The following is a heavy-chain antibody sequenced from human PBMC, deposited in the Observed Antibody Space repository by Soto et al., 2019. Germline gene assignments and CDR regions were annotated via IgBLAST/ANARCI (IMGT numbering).Heavy chain of an antibody. CDR2: INPNSGGT. CDR3: ARGETRTTCNACYYYYGMDV. Sequence: ASGKVSCKASGYTFTGYYMHWVRQAPGQGLEWMGWINPNSGGTNYAQKFQGWVTMTRDTSISTAYMELSRLRSDDTAVYYCARGETRTTCNACYYYYGMDVWGQGTTVPVSS. CDR1: GYTFTGYY. D-gene: IGHD1-7*01. V-gene: IGHV1-2*04. J-gene: IGHJ6*02.